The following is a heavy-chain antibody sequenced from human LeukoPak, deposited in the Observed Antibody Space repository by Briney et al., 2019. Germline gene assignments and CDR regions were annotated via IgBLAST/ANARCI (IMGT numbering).Heavy chain of an antibody. CDR3: AREGYSGDLPSGYYYYGMDV. Sequence: ASVKVSCKASGYTFTGYYMHSVRHAPGQGREWMGWINPNSGGTNYAQKCQARVTRTRDTSISTAYMELSRLRSDDTAVYYGAREGYSGDLPSGYYYYGMDVWGQGTTVTVSS. J-gene: IGHJ6*02. V-gene: IGHV1-2*02. CDR1: GYTFTGYY. D-gene: IGHD5-12*01. CDR2: INPNSGGT.